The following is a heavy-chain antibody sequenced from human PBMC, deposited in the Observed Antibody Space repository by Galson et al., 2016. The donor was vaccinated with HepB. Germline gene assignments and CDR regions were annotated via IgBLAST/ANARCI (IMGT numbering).Heavy chain of an antibody. Sequence: TLSLTCTVSGGSISTGVYYWSWIRQPPGKGLEWTGYIYNTGNTYYNPTPKSRISISLDMSKHQVSLKVTSVTAADTAVYYCVRGPREGCGGSTCYLGAFDIWGQGTMVTVSS. V-gene: IGHV4-30-4*08. CDR1: GGSISTGVYY. CDR2: IYNTGNT. CDR3: VRGPREGCGGSTCYLGAFDI. D-gene: IGHD2-21*01. J-gene: IGHJ3*02.